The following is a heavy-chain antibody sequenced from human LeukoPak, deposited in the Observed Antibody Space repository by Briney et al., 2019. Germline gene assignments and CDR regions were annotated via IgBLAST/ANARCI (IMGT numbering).Heavy chain of an antibody. CDR2: INPNSGGT. CDR3: ARDHYYFDSSGPNNWFDP. D-gene: IGHD3-22*01. J-gene: IGHJ5*02. V-gene: IGHV1-2*02. Sequence: ASVKVSCKASGYTFTGYYMHWVRQAPGQGLEWMGWINPNSGGTNYAQKFQGRVTMTRDTSISTAYMELSRLRSDDTAVYYCARDHYYFDSSGPNNWFDPWGQGTLVTVSS. CDR1: GYTFTGYY.